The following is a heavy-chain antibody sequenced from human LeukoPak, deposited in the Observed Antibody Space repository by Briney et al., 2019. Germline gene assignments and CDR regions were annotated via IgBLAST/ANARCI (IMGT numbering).Heavy chain of an antibody. CDR2: IYHSGST. Sequence: SETLSLTCTVSGYSISSGYYWSWIRQPAGKGLEWIGYIYHSGSTYYNPSLESRVTISVDRSKNQFSLKLSSVTAADTAVYYCARASPSQWFDYWGQGTLVTVSS. CDR1: GYSISSGYY. CDR3: ARASPSQWFDY. J-gene: IGHJ4*02. D-gene: IGHD6-19*01. V-gene: IGHV4-38-2*02.